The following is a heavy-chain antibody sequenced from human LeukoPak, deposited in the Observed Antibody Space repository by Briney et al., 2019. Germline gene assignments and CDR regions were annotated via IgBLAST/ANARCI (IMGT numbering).Heavy chain of an antibody. CDR3: ARDGGYSYGSDY. Sequence: PGGSLRLSCAASGFTFSSYWMSWVRQAPGKGLAWVANINQGGSDKYYVDSVKGRFTISRDNAKNSLYLQMNSLRAEDTVVYYCARDGGYSYGSDYWGQGTLVTVSS. V-gene: IGHV3-7*01. CDR2: INQGGSDK. D-gene: IGHD5-18*01. J-gene: IGHJ4*02. CDR1: GFTFSSYW.